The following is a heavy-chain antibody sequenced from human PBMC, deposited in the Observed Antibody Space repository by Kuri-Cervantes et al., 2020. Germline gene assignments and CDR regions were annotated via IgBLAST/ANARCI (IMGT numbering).Heavy chain of an antibody. J-gene: IGHJ6*02. Sequence: GGSLRLSCAASGFTFSSYSMNWVRQAPGKGLEWVSAISGSGGSTYYADSVKGRFTISRDNSKNTLYLQMNSLRSEDTAVYYCARAYSSYVYGMDVWGQGTTVTVSS. CDR2: ISGSGGST. CDR1: GFTFSSYS. D-gene: IGHD4-11*01. V-gene: IGHV3-23*01. CDR3: ARAYSSYVYGMDV.